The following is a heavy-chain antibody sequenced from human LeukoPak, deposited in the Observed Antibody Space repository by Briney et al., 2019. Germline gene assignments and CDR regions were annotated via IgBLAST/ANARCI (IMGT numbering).Heavy chain of an antibody. V-gene: IGHV1-2*02. J-gene: IGHJ4*02. D-gene: IGHD2-2*01. CDR2: INPNSGGT. CDR3: ARGGIVVVPAAMEPIFDY. Sequence: GALVKVSCKASGYTFTGYYMHWVRQAPGQGLEWMGWINPNSGGTNYAQKFQGRVTMTRDTSISTAYMELSRLRSDDTAVYYCARGGIVVVPAAMEPIFDYWGQGTLVTVSS. CDR1: GYTFTGYY.